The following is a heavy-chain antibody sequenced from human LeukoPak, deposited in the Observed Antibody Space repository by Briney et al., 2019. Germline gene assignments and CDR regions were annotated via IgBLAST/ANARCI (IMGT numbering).Heavy chain of an antibody. CDR2: IRSKANSYAT. V-gene: IGHV3-73*01. CDR1: GFTFSSYS. Sequence: GGSLRLSCAASGFTFSSYSMNWVRQAPGKGLEWVGRIRSKANSYATAYAASVKGRFTISRDDSKNTAYLQMNSLKTEDTAVYYCTSSLDGYWGQGTLVTVSS. CDR3: TSSLDGY. J-gene: IGHJ4*02.